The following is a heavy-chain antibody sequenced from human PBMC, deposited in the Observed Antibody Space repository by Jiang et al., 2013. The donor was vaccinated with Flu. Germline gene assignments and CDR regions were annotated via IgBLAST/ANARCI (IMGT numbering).Heavy chain of an antibody. CDR1: GYSISSGYY. D-gene: IGHD3-10*01. V-gene: IGHV4-38-2*02. CDR2: IYHSGST. Sequence: VLLKPSETLSLTCTVSGYSISSGYYWGWIRQPPGKGLEWIGSIYHSGSTYYNPSLKSRVTISVDTSKNQFSLKLSSVTAADTAVYYCARIDGSGSYYNQPNFDYWGQGTLVTVSS. J-gene: IGHJ4*02. CDR3: ARIDGSGSYYNQPNFDY.